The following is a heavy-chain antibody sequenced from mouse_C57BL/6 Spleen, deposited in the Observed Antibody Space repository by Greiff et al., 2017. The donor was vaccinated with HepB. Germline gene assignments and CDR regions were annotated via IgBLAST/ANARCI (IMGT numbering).Heavy chain of an antibody. CDR2: ISDGGSYT. CDR3: ARDPGTYWYFDV. Sequence: EVQVVESGGGLVKPGGSLKLSCAASGFTFSSYAMSWVRQTPEKRLEWVATISDGGSYTYYPDNVKGRFTISRDNAKNNLYLQMSHLKSEDTAMYYCARDPGTYWYFDVWGTGTTVTVSS. CDR1: GFTFSSYA. D-gene: IGHD4-1*01. V-gene: IGHV5-4*01. J-gene: IGHJ1*03.